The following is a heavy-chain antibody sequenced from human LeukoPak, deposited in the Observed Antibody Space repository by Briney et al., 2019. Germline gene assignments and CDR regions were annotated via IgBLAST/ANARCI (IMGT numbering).Heavy chain of an antibody. CDR3: ARDLGYSSGWYPPTGY. V-gene: IGHV1-3*01. CDR1: GYTFTSYA. D-gene: IGHD6-19*01. Sequence: GASVKVSCKASGYTFTSYAMHWVRHAPGQRLEWMGWINAGNGNTKYSQKFQGRVTITRDTSASTAYMELSSLRSEDTAVYYCARDLGYSSGWYPPTGYWGQGTLVTVSS. J-gene: IGHJ4*02. CDR2: INAGNGNT.